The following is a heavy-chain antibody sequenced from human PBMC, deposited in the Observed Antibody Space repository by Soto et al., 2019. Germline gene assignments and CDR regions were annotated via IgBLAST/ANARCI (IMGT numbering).Heavy chain of an antibody. CDR1: GFTFSSYA. Sequence: GGSLRLSCAASGFTFSSYAMSWVRQAPGKGLEWVSAISGSGGSTYYADSVKGRFTISRDNSKNTLYLQMNSLRAEDTAVYYCAKTSRPYSSSWYAYFDYWGQGTLVTVSS. CDR3: AKTSRPYSSSWYAYFDY. CDR2: ISGSGGST. V-gene: IGHV3-23*01. J-gene: IGHJ4*02. D-gene: IGHD6-13*01.